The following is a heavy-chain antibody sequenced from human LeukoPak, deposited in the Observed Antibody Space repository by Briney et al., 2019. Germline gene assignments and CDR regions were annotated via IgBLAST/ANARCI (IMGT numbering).Heavy chain of an antibody. Sequence: GASVKVSCKTSGYTFTVYYIHWVRQAPGQGLEWMGWISPSTGGTNYAQKFQGRVTMTRDTSISTAYMELSRLRSDDTAVYYCAKVDYDYYYYYYMDVWGKGTTVTVSS. CDR2: ISPSTGGT. J-gene: IGHJ6*03. V-gene: IGHV1-2*02. CDR1: GYTFTVYY. CDR3: AKVDYDYYYYYYMDV. D-gene: IGHD3-16*01.